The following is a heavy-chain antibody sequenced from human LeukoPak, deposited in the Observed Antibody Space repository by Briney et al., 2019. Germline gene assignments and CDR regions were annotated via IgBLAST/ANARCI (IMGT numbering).Heavy chain of an antibody. J-gene: IGHJ4*02. Sequence: SETLSLTCTVSGGSISSYYWSWIRQPPGKGLEWIGSIYYSGSTYYNPSLKSQVTISVDTSKNQFSLKLSSVTAADTAVYYCARATWELLSYWGQGTLVTVSS. V-gene: IGHV4-59*12. CDR2: IYYSGST. CDR1: GGSISSYY. D-gene: IGHD1-26*01. CDR3: ARATWELLSY.